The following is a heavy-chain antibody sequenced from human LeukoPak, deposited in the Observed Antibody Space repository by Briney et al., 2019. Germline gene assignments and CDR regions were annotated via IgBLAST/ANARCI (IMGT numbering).Heavy chain of an antibody. J-gene: IGHJ1*01. V-gene: IGHV4-38-2*02. CDR1: GYSISSGYY. D-gene: IGHD4-17*01. Sequence: SETLSLTCTVSGYSISSGYYWGWIRQPPGKGLGWIGSIYYSGSTYYNPSLKSRVTISVDTSKNQFSLKLSSVTAADTAVYYCARTDSGDGDYDYFQHWGQGTLVTVSS. CDR3: ARTDSGDGDYDYFQH. CDR2: IYYSGST.